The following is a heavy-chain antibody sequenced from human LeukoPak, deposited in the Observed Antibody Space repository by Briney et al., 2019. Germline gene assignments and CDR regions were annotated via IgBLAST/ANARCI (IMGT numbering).Heavy chain of an antibody. CDR2: IYSSGST. V-gene: IGHV4-59*12. CDR1: VDPIRCYY. D-gene: IGHD1-26*01. CDR3: ARDAGVVGATDY. Sequence: PSEALFLGCSVHVDPIRCYYWSWGRQPPGKGLERVGYIYSSGSTNYTPSLKSRVTMSVDTSKNQVSLKLSSVTAADTAVYYCARDAGVVGATDYWGQGTLVTVSS. J-gene: IGHJ4*02.